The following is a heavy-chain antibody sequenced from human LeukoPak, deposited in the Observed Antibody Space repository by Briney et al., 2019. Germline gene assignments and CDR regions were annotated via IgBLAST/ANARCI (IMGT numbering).Heavy chain of an antibody. CDR2: IRYVGSNK. D-gene: IGHD6-13*01. J-gene: IGHJ4*02. V-gene: IGHV3-30*02. CDR3: AKDHKYRIAAAGRGWYFDY. CDR1: GFTFSSYG. Sequence: GGSLRLSCAASGFTFSSYGMHWVRQAPGKGLEWVAFIRYVGSNKYYADSVKGRFTISRDNSKNTLYLQMNSLRAEDTAVYYCAKDHKYRIAAAGRGWYFDYWGQGTLVTVSS.